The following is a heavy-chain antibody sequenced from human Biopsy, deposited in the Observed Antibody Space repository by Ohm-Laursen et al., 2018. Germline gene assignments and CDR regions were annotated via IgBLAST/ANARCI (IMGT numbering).Heavy chain of an antibody. D-gene: IGHD2-15*01. CDR2: ISASGNHI. J-gene: IGHJ4*02. V-gene: IGHV3-21*01. Sequence: SLRLSCAASGFTFSGFSMNWVRQAPGKGLEWVSSISASGNHIYYTDSVKGRFTVSRDNGKNSVYLQMNSLRVEDTAVYYCARARDDFVVVPAAFFDFWGQGTLVTVSS. CDR1: GFTFSGFS. CDR3: ARARDDFVVVPAAFFDF.